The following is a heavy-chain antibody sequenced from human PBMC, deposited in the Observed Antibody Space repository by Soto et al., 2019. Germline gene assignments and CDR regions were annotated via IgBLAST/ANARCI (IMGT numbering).Heavy chain of an antibody. Sequence: QVQLVQSGAEVKKPGSSVKVSCEASGGTFSSYAISWVRQAPGQGLEWMGGIIPIFSTANYARKFQGRVTITADESTSTAYMELSSLRSEDTAVYSCARGALAVTIDNYYYYAMDVWGQGTTVTVSS. CDR1: GGTFSSYA. D-gene: IGHD4-17*01. CDR3: ARGALAVTIDNYYYYAMDV. J-gene: IGHJ6*02. CDR2: IIPIFSTA. V-gene: IGHV1-69*12.